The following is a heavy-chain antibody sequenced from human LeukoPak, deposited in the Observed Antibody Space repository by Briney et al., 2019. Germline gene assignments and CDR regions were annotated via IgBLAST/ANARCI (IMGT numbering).Heavy chain of an antibody. D-gene: IGHD6-13*01. CDR1: GFTFSSYA. J-gene: IGHJ4*02. Sequence: GWSLRLSCAASGFTFSSYAMHWVRQAPGKGLEWVAVISYDGSNKYYADSVKGRFTISRDSSKNTLYLQMNSLTAEDTAVYYCVRAAPSDYWGQGTLVTVSS. CDR3: VRAAPSDY. CDR2: ISYDGSNK. V-gene: IGHV3-30*04.